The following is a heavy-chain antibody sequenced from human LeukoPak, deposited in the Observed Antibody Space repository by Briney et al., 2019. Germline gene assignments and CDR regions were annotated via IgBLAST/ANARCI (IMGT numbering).Heavy chain of an antibody. CDR3: ARNGLQYYNWFDP. Sequence: GASVKVPCKASGYTFTGYYMHWVRQAPGQGLEWMGWINPNSGGTNYAQKFQGRVTMTRDTSISTAYMELSRLRSDDTAVYYCARNGLQYYNWFDPWGQGTLVTVSS. V-gene: IGHV1-2*02. CDR1: GYTFTGYY. J-gene: IGHJ5*02. CDR2: INPNSGGT. D-gene: IGHD4-11*01.